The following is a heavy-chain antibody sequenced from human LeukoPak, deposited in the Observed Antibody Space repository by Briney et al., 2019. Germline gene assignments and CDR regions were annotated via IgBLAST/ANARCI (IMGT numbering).Heavy chain of an antibody. D-gene: IGHD6-19*01. CDR1: GGTFSSYA. J-gene: IGHJ4*02. V-gene: IGHV1-69*06. CDR3: ASQWLVRRYFDY. CDR2: IIPIFGTA. Sequence: SVKVSCKASGGTFSSYAISWVRQAPGQGLEWMGGIIPIFGTANYAQKFQGRVTITADKSTSTAYMELSSLRSEDTAVYYCASQWLVRRYFDYWGQETLVTVSS.